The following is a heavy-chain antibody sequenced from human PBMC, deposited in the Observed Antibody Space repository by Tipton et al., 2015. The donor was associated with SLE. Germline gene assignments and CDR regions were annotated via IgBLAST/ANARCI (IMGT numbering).Heavy chain of an antibody. J-gene: IGHJ6*02. D-gene: IGHD2-21*01. CDR2: IHDSGST. V-gene: IGHV4-59*01. Sequence: TPSLTCTVSGGSIIGYYWNWIRQPLGKGLEWIGYIHDSGSTTYIPSLRSRVSMSLDRSKNQLSLGLTSVTVADTAVYYCARVRHCGGDCYPTPNYYSFYHSDVWGQGTTVIVSS. CDR3: ARVRHCGGDCYPTPNYYSFYHSDV. CDR1: GGSIIGYY.